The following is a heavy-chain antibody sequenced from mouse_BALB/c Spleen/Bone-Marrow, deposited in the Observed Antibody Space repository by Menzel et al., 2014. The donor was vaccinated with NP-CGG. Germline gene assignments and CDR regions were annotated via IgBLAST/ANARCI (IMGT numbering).Heavy chain of an antibody. V-gene: IGHV4-1*02. D-gene: IGHD1-1*01. J-gene: IGHJ3*01. CDR2: INPDSSTI. CDR1: GFDFSRYW. Sequence: EVNVVESGGGLVQPGGSLKLSCAASGFDFSRYWMSWVRQAPGKGLEWIGGINPDSSTINYTPSRKDKFIISRDNAKNTLYLQMSKVRSEDTALYYCARLSYYGRFAYWGQGTLVTVSA. CDR3: ARLSYYGRFAY.